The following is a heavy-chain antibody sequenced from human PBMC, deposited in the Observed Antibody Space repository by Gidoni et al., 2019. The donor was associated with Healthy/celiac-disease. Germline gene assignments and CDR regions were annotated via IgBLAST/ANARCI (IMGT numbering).Heavy chain of an antibody. V-gene: IGHV3-23*01. CDR1: GFTFSSYA. J-gene: IGHJ6*02. CDR2: ISGSGGST. D-gene: IGHD3-10*01. Sequence: EVQLLESGGGLVQPGGSLRLSCAASGFTFSSYAMSWVRQAPGKGLEWVSAISGSGGSTYYADSVKGRFTISRDNSKNTLYLQMNSLRAEDTAVYYCAKTQLLWFGELDYGMDVWGQGTTVTVSS. CDR3: AKTQLLWFGELDYGMDV.